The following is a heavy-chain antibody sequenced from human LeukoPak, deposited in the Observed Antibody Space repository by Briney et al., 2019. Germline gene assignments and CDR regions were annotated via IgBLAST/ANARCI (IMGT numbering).Heavy chain of an antibody. D-gene: IGHD6-13*01. J-gene: IGHJ6*02. CDR2: LSYVGSNT. V-gene: IGHV3-30-3*01. CDR3: SRVPGIAATAYYYHAMDV. CDR1: GFTLSSYA. Sequence: PGDSLRLSCAASGFTLSSYAMHWVRQAPGHGLEWVAVLSYVGSNTYHADSVMGRFTISTDNSKNTLYLQTNSLRPEYTAVYYCSRVPGIAATAYYYHAMDVCGQGTTVTVSS.